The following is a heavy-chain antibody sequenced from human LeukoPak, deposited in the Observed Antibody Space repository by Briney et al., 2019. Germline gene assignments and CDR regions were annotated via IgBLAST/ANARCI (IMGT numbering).Heavy chain of an antibody. Sequence: ASVKVSCKVSGYTLTELYMHWVRQAPGKGLEWMGGFDREEGETIYAQKFQGRVTITEDTSTDTAYMELSSLRSEDTAVYYCATLLGGRPEIDYWGQGSLVTVSS. CDR1: GYTLTELY. D-gene: IGHD1-14*01. CDR2: FDREEGET. V-gene: IGHV1-24*01. J-gene: IGHJ4*02. CDR3: ATLLGGRPEIDY.